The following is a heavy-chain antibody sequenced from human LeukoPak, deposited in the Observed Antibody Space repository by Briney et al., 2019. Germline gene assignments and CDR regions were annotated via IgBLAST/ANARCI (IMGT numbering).Heavy chain of an antibody. V-gene: IGHV3-74*01. D-gene: IGHD6-13*01. J-gene: IGHJ4*02. CDR1: GFTFSSYW. CDR2: INSDGSST. CDR3: AKDGAAAGFIYFDY. Sequence: GGSLRLSCAASGFTFSSYWMHWVRQAPGKGLVWVSRINSDGSSTSYADSVKGRFTISRDNAKNSLYLQMNSLRAEDMALYYCAKDGAAAGFIYFDYWGQGTLVTVSS.